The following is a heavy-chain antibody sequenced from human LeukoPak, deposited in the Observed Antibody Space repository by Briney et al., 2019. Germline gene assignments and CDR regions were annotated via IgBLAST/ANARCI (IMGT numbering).Heavy chain of an antibody. D-gene: IGHD3-9*01. CDR2: ISSSSSYI. J-gene: IGHJ4*02. Sequence: SGGSLRLSCAASGFTFSSYSMNWVRQAPGKGLEWVSSISSSSSYIYYADSVKGRFTISRDNSKNTLYLQMNSLRAEDTAVYYCAKDQQPGLRYFDWLFDLDYWGQGTLVTVSS. CDR1: GFTFSSYS. V-gene: IGHV3-21*04. CDR3: AKDQQPGLRYFDWLFDLDY.